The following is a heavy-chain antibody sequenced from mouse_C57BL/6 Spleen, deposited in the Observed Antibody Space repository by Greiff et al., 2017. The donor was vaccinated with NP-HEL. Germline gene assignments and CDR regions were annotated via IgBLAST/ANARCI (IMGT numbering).Heavy chain of an antibody. J-gene: IGHJ4*01. CDR1: GYSITSGYY. CDR2: ISYDGSN. CDR3: AREDPVVDAMDY. V-gene: IGHV3-6*01. Sequence: EVKVEESGPGLVKPSQSLSLTCSVTGYSITSGYYWNWIRQFPGNKLEWMGYISYDGSNNYNPSLKNRISITRDTSKNQFFLKLNSVTTEDTATYYCAREDPVVDAMDYWGQGTSVTVSS. D-gene: IGHD1-1*01.